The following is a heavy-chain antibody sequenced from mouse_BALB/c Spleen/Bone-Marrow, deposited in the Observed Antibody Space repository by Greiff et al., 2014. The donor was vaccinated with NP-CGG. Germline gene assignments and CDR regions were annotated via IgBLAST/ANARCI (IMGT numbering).Heavy chain of an antibody. Sequence: EVKVVESGGGLVKPGGSLKLSCAASGFTFSSYTMSWVRQTPEKRLEWVATISSGGSYTYYPDSVKGRFTISRDNAKSTLYLQMSSLKSEDTAMYYCTRDGKGDYDYAMDYWGQGTSIIVSS. CDR1: GFTFSSYT. V-gene: IGHV5-6-4*01. D-gene: IGHD2-13*01. CDR3: TRDGKGDYDYAMDY. J-gene: IGHJ4*01. CDR2: ISSGGSYT.